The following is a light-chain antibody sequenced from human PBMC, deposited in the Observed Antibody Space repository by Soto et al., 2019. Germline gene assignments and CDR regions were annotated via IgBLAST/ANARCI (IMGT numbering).Light chain of an antibody. Sequence: DIQMTQSPSTLSASVGDRVTITCRASQRTSGGLAWYQQNPGKAPRLLIDKASSLESGVPSRFSGSGSETEFTLTISSLQPDDSATYCCQQYNRLYTFVQGTKVDIK. CDR2: KAS. CDR3: QQYNRLYT. J-gene: IGKJ2*01. CDR1: QRTSGG. V-gene: IGKV1-5*03.